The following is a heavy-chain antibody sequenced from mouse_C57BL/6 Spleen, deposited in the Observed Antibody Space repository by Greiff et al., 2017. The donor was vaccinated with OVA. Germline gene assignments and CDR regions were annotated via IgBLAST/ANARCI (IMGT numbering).Heavy chain of an antibody. Sequence: QVQLQQSGAELVRPGTSVKVSCKASGYAFTNYLIEWVKQRPGQGLEWIGVINPGSGGTNYNEKFKGKATLTADKSSSTAYMQLSSLTAEDSAVCICERPGDYGMGYCDYWGQGTTLTVSS. D-gene: IGHD2-4*01. J-gene: IGHJ2*01. V-gene: IGHV1-54*01. CDR3: ERPGDYGMGYCDY. CDR2: INPGSGGT. CDR1: GYAFTNYL.